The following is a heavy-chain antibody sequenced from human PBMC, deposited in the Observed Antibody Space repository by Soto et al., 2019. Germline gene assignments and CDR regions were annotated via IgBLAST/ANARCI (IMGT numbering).Heavy chain of an antibody. V-gene: IGHV5-51*01. CDR3: ARLLGVRTLVPAAIRGYYYYGMDV. Sequence: PGESLKISCKGSGYSFTSYWIGWVRQMPGKGLEWMGIIYPGDSDTRYSPSFQGLVTISADKSISTAYLQWSSLKASDTAMYYCARLLGVRTLVPAAIRGYYYYGMDVWGQGTTVTVSS. J-gene: IGHJ6*02. CDR2: IYPGDSDT. D-gene: IGHD2-2*02. CDR1: GYSFTSYW.